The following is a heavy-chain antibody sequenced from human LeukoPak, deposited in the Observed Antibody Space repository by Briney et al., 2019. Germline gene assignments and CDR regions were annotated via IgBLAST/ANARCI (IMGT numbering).Heavy chain of an antibody. CDR3: AKDLDVVVVPAANDY. Sequence: PGGSLRLSCAGSGFTFSSYSMQWVRQAPGKGLEWISYISSGSTTTYYADSVKGRFTISRDNAKNSLYLQMNSLRAEDTAVYYCAKDLDVVVVPAANDYWGQGTLVTVSS. CDR1: GFTFSSYS. J-gene: IGHJ4*02. CDR2: ISSGSTTT. D-gene: IGHD2-2*01. V-gene: IGHV3-48*01.